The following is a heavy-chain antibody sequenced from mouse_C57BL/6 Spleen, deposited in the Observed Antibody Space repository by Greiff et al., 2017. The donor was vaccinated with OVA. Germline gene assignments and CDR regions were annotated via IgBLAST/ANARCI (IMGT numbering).Heavy chain of an antibody. CDR1: GYAFSSYW. CDR3: ARRDQGYFDV. D-gene: IGHD3-3*01. Sequence: VQGVESGAELVKPGASVKISCKASGYAFSSYWMNWVKQRPGKGLEWIGQIYPGDGDTNYNGKFKGKATLTADKSSSTAYMQLSSLTSEDSAVYFCARRDQGYFDVWGTGTTVTVSS. CDR2: IYPGDGDT. V-gene: IGHV1-80*01. J-gene: IGHJ1*03.